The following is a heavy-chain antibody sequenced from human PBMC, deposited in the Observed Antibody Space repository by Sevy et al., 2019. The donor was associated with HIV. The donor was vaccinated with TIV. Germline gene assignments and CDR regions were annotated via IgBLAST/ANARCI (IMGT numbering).Heavy chain of an antibody. V-gene: IGHV3-21*01. CDR2: ISSSSSYI. D-gene: IGHD3-10*01. Sequence: GGSLRLSCAASGFTFSIYTMNWVRQAPGKGLEWVSSISSSSSYIYYTDSVKGRFSISRDNAKNALFLQMNSLRAEDTAVYYCARSLGNYYGSGTYQEDWFDPWAREPWSPSPQ. CDR1: GFTFSIYT. CDR3: ARSLGNYYGSGTYQEDWFDP. J-gene: IGHJ5*02.